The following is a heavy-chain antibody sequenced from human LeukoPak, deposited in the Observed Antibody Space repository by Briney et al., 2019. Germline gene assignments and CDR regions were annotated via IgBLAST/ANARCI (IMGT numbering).Heavy chain of an antibody. J-gene: IGHJ4*02. Sequence: GRSLRLSCAASGFSFSSHAMHWVRQAPGKGLEWVAVISYDASNKYYADSVKGRFTISRDNSKNTLYLQMNSLRVEDTALYYCARAYSSGWYGDFDYWGQGTLVTVSS. D-gene: IGHD6-19*01. CDR3: ARAYSSGWYGDFDY. CDR2: ISYDASNK. V-gene: IGHV3-30*04. CDR1: GFSFSSHA.